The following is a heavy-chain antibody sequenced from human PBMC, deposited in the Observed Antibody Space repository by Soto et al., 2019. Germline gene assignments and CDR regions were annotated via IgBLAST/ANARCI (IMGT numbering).Heavy chain of an antibody. V-gene: IGHV3-74*01. CDR3: ARGFYYYYYGMDV. J-gene: IGHJ6*02. CDR2: INSDGSST. Sequence: GGSLRLSCAASGFTFSSYWMHWVRQAPGKGLVWVSRINSDGSSTSYADSVKGRFTISRDNAKNTLYLQMNSLRAEDTAVYYCARGFYYYYYGMDVWGQGTTVTVSS. CDR1: GFTFSSYW. D-gene: IGHD3-10*01.